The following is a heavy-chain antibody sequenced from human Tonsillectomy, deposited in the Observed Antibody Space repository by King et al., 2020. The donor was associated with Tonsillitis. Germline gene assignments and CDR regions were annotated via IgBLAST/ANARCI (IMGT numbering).Heavy chain of an antibody. Sequence: QLQESGPGLVKPSETLSLTCTVSGGSIRSSSYYWGWIRQPPGKGLEWIGSIHYSGSTYNNPSLKSRVTISVDTSKNQFSLKLSSVTAADTAVYYCASSNSTIVGGAIGWFDPWGQGTLVTVSS. CDR3: ASSNSTIVGGAIGWFDP. CDR2: IHYSGST. D-gene: IGHD3-3*01. CDR1: GGSIRSSSYY. V-gene: IGHV4-39*01. J-gene: IGHJ5*02.